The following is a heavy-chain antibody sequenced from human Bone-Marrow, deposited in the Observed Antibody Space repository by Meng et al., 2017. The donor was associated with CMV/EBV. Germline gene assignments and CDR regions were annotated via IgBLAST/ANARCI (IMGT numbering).Heavy chain of an antibody. CDR1: GFSFPYYG. V-gene: IGHV3-33*03. J-gene: IGHJ4*02. CDR2: LWYDGSNK. Sequence: GESLKISCAASGFSFPYYGMHWVRQAPGKGPEWVAGLWYDGSNKHYADSVKGRFTISRDNARNTLYLQMSSLRAEDTGVYYCSKERLGSYYDYRGQGTLVTVSS. CDR3: SKERLGSYYDY. D-gene: IGHD1-26*01.